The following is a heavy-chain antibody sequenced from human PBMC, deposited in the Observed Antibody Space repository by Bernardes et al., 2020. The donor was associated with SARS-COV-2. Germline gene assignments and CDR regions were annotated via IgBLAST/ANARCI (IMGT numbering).Heavy chain of an antibody. J-gene: IGHJ5*02. CDR1: GFTFSSYS. Sequence: GGSLRLSCAASGFTFSSYSMNWVRQAPGKGLEWVSYISSSSSTIYYADSVKGRFTISRDNAKNSLYLQMNSLRDEDTAVYYCARASVGRWFGGAPWFDPWGQGTLVTVSS. CDR2: ISSSSSTI. D-gene: IGHD3-10*01. V-gene: IGHV3-48*02. CDR3: ARASVGRWFGGAPWFDP.